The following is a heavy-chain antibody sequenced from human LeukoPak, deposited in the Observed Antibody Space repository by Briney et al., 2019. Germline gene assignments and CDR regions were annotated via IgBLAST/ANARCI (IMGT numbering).Heavy chain of an antibody. Sequence: ASVKVSCKASGYTFTGYYMHWVRQAPGQGLEWMGGIIPMFGTANYAQKFQGRVTITADESTSTAYMELSSLRSEDTAVYYCARTPPPTIVGAHYFDYWGQGTLVTVSS. J-gene: IGHJ4*02. CDR1: GYTFTGYY. D-gene: IGHD1-26*01. CDR3: ARTPPPTIVGAHYFDY. CDR2: IIPMFGTA. V-gene: IGHV1-69*13.